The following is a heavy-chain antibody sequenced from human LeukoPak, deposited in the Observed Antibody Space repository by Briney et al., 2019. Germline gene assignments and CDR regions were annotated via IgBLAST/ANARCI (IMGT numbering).Heavy chain of an antibody. CDR3: ARDRWFDT. V-gene: IGHV4-59*01. Sequence: PSETLSLTCAVYGGSISGFYYTWIRQPPGKGLEWIGYIYYTGSTNYNPSLKSRVTISLDTSKKQVSLKLSSVTAADTALYYCARDRWFDTWGQGTLVTVSS. J-gene: IGHJ5*02. CDR2: IYYTGST. CDR1: GGSISGFY.